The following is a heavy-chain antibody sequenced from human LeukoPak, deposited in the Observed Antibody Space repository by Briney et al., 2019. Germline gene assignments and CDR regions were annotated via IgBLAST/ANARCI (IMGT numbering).Heavy chain of an antibody. Sequence: GGSLRLSCAASGFTVSSNYMSRVRQAPGKGLEWVSVIYSGGSTYYADSVKGRFTISRDNSKNTLYLQMNSLRAEDTAVYYCAKEVRYYDSSGYSSEYFQHWGQGTLVTVSS. CDR2: IYSGGST. D-gene: IGHD3-22*01. J-gene: IGHJ1*01. V-gene: IGHV3-53*05. CDR3: AKEVRYYDSSGYSSEYFQH. CDR1: GFTVSSNY.